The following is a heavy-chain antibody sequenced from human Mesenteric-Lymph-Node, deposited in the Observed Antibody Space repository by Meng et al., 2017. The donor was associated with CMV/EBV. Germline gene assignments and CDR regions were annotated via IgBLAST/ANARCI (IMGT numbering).Heavy chain of an antibody. CDR3: ARGRSGYGYPPGTLDY. CDR1: GGSFSGYY. Sequence: SETLSLTCAVSGGSFSGYYWSWIRQPPGKGLEWIGEINHSGSTNYNPSLKSRVTISVDTSKNQLSLKLSSVTAADTAVYYCARGRSGYGYPPGTLDYWGQGTLVTVSS. V-gene: IGHV4-34*01. CDR2: INHSGST. D-gene: IGHD5-18*01. J-gene: IGHJ4*02.